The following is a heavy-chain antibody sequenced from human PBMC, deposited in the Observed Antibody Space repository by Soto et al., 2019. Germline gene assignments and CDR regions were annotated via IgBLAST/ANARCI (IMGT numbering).Heavy chain of an antibody. D-gene: IGHD6-13*01. Sequence: EVQLVESGGGLVQPGGSLRLSCTASGFTFSRYTMNWVRQAPGKGLEWIAYISSSSNTIYYADSVKGRFSISRDNAENSLYLQMNSRRDEDTAVYFCVRGVITPAGPKWFDPWGQGTLVTVSS. CDR2: ISSSSNTI. CDR3: VRGVITPAGPKWFDP. J-gene: IGHJ5*02. CDR1: GFTFSRYT. V-gene: IGHV3-48*02.